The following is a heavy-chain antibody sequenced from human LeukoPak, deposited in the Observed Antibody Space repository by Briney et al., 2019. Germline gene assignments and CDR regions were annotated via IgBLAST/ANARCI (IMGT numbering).Heavy chain of an antibody. CDR1: GFTFRRYT. D-gene: IGHD6-6*01. J-gene: IGHJ6*03. Sequence: GGSLRLSCAASGFTFRRYTIHWVREAPGQGLEWGSSISAVGTYIYYADSVKGRFTISRDNVERSAYLELSGLAGQDTTIYYCARGGIAGRAVYYYYMDVWGKGTTVTVSS. CDR2: ISAVGTYI. V-gene: IGHV3-21*06. CDR3: ARGGIAGRAVYYYYMDV.